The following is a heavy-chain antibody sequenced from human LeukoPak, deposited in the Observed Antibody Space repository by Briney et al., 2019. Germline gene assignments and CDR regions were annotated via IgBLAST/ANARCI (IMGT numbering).Heavy chain of an antibody. Sequence: SETLSLTCTVSGGSISSYYWSWIRQPPGKGLEWIGYIYYSGSTNYNPSLKRRVTISVDTSKNQFSLKLSSVTAADTAVYYCARDSLLYYAFDIWGHGTMVTVSS. V-gene: IGHV4-59*12. D-gene: IGHD3-10*01. J-gene: IGHJ3*02. CDR3: ARDSLLYYAFDI. CDR2: IYYSGST. CDR1: GGSISSYY.